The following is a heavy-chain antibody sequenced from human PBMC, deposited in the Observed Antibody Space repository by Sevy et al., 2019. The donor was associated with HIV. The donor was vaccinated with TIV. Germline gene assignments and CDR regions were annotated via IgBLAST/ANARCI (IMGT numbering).Heavy chain of an antibody. J-gene: IGHJ6*02. V-gene: IGHV3-33*01. Sequence: GGSLRLSCAASGFTFSSYGMHWVRQAPGKGLEWVAVIWYDGINKYYGDSVKGRFTISRDNSKNTLYLQMNSLRAEDTAVYYCARAGDIVVVVAHHGMDVLGQGTTVTVSS. CDR2: IWYDGINK. D-gene: IGHD2-15*01. CDR3: ARAGDIVVVVAHHGMDV. CDR1: GFTFSSYG.